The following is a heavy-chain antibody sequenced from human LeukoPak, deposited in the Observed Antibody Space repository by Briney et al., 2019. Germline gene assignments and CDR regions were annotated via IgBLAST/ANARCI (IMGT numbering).Heavy chain of an antibody. CDR3: ARVGYCSSTSCFDYYYYMDV. J-gene: IGHJ6*03. CDR2: IYHSGST. CDR1: GYSISSGYY. V-gene: IGHV4-38-2*02. D-gene: IGHD2-2*01. Sequence: PSETLSLTCTVSGYSISSGYYWGWIRQPPGKGLEWIGSIYHSGSTYYNPSLKSRVTISVDTSKNQFSLKLSSVTAADTAVYYCARVGYCSSTSCFDYYYYMDVWGKGTTVTVSS.